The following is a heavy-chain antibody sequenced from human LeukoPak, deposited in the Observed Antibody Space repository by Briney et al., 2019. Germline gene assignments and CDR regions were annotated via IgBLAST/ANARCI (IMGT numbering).Heavy chain of an antibody. CDR2: IYYSGST. Sequence: PSETLSLTCSVSGGSMNSYYWSWIRQPPGKGLEWIGYIYYSGSTSYNPSLKSRVTLSIDTSKKHFSLKLSSVTAADTALYFCARARGGYKLDYWGQGTLVTVSS. V-gene: IGHV4-59*01. CDR3: ARARGGYKLDY. J-gene: IGHJ4*02. D-gene: IGHD5-24*01. CDR1: GGSMNSYY.